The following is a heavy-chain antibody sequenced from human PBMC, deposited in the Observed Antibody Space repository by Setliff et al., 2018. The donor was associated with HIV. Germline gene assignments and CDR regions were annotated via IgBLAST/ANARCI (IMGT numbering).Heavy chain of an antibody. Sequence: PGGSLRLSCAASGFTFSDYYMTWIRQAPGKGLEWVSHISSSGSTIYYADSVKGRFTISRDDSKNTLYLQMNSLRAEDTAVYYCARGQFRLRPDSLDLWGQGTLVTVSS. CDR2: ISSSGSTI. D-gene: IGHD2-21*01. J-gene: IGHJ3*01. V-gene: IGHV3-11*04. CDR3: ARGQFRLRPDSLDL. CDR1: GFTFSDYY.